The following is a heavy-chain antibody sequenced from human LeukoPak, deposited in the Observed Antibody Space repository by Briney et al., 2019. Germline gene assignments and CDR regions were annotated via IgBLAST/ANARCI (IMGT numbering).Heavy chain of an antibody. D-gene: IGHD1-26*01. Sequence: GGSLRLSCAASGFTFGNYAMSWVRQAPGKGLEWVSSITGGDGRTFYADSVNGRFTISRDNSNNMLYLQMNSLRAEDTAVYYCAKVIWGADMSHDYWGQGTLVTVSS. CDR1: GFTFGNYA. CDR3: AKVIWGADMSHDY. V-gene: IGHV3-23*01. J-gene: IGHJ4*02. CDR2: ITGGDGRT.